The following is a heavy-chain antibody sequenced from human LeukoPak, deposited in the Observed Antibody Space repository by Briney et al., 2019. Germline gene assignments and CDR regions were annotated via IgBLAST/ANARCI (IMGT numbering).Heavy chain of an antibody. CDR2: ISGFNGNT. CDR1: GYTFSTYA. V-gene: IGHV1-18*01. D-gene: IGHD2-8*02. Sequence: ASVKVSCKASGYTFSTYAISWVRQAPGQGLEWMGWISGFNGNTRYAQKFQGRVTMTTDRSTSTAYMELRSLGPDDTAVYYCARGGYCTVTSCSNWFDPWGQGTLVTVSS. J-gene: IGHJ5*02. CDR3: ARGGYCTVTSCSNWFDP.